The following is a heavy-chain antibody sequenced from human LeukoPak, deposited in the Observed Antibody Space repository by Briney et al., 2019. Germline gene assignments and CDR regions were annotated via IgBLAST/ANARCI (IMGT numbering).Heavy chain of an antibody. J-gene: IGHJ3*02. CDR1: GGSFSGYY. Sequence: KPSETLSLTCAVYGGSFSGYYWSWIRQPPGKGLEWIGEINHSGSTNYNPSLKSRVTISVDTSKNQFSLKLSSVTAADTAVYYCARGLRWFTAFAIWGQGTMVTVSS. V-gene: IGHV4-34*01. CDR3: ARGLRWFTAFAI. D-gene: IGHD2-15*01. CDR2: INHSGST.